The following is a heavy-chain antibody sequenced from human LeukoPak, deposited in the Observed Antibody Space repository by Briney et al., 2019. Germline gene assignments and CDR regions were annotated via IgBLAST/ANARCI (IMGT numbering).Heavy chain of an antibody. V-gene: IGHV3-74*01. CDR1: GFTFSSYW. Sequence: GGSLRLSCAASGFTFSSYWMHWVRQAPGKGLVWVSRINSDGSSTSYADSVKGRFTISRDNAKNTLYLQMNSLRAEDTAVYSCARGAGDSYGLTTFDYWGQGTLVTVSS. CDR3: ARGAGDSYGLTTFDY. D-gene: IGHD5-18*01. J-gene: IGHJ4*02. CDR2: INSDGSST.